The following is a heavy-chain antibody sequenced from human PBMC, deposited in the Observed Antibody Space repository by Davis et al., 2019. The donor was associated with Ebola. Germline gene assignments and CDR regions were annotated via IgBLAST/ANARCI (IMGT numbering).Heavy chain of an antibody. D-gene: IGHD2-15*01. V-gene: IGHV5-51*01. J-gene: IGHJ5*02. CDR3: ARQDCSGGSCYSDP. CDR2: IYPGDSDT. CDR1: GYSFTSYW. Sequence: GESLKISCKDSGYSFTSYWIGWVRQMSGKGLEWMGIIYPGDSDTRYSPSFQGQVTISADKSISTAYLQWSSLKASDTAMYYCARQDCSGGSCYSDPWGQGTLVIVSS.